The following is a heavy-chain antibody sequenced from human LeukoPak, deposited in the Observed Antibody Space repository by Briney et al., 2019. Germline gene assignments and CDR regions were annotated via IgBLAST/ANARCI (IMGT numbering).Heavy chain of an antibody. CDR2: ISSSSSYI. J-gene: IGHJ4*02. D-gene: IGHD2/OR15-2a*01. CDR1: GFTFSSYS. CDR3: ATPVLKGGSV. Sequence: GGSQRLSCAASGFTFSSYSMNWVRQAPGQGLDWVSSISSSSSYIYYADSVKGRFTISRDNAKNSLYLQMSSLRAEDTAVYYCATPVLKGGSVWGQGTLVTVSS. V-gene: IGHV3-21*01.